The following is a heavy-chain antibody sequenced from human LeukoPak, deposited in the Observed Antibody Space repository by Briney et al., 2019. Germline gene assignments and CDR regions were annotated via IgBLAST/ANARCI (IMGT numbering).Heavy chain of an antibody. CDR3: ARHFQANSGSYQNWFDP. V-gene: IGHV4-59*08. CDR1: GGSISSYY. D-gene: IGHD3-10*01. Sequence: KPSETLSLTCTVSGGSISSYYWSWIRQPPGKGLEWIGYIYYSGSTNYNPSLKSRVTISVDTSKNQFSLKLSSVTAADTAVYYCARHFQANSGSYQNWFDPWGQGTLATVSS. J-gene: IGHJ5*02. CDR2: IYYSGST.